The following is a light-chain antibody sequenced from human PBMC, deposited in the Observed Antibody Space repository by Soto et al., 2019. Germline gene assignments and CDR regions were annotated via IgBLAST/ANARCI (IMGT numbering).Light chain of an antibody. CDR3: QQSYSTPPFT. V-gene: IGKV1-39*01. CDR2: AAS. J-gene: IGKJ3*01. CDR1: QIISSY. Sequence: DLQMTQSPSSLSASVGDRVTITCRASQIISSYLNWYQQKPGKAPKLLIYAASSLQSGVPSRFSGSGSGTDFTLTISSLQPEDFATYYCQQSYSTPPFTFGPGTKVDIK.